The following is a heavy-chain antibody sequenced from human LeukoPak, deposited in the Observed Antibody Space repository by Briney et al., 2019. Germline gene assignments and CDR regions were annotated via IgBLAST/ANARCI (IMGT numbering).Heavy chain of an antibody. D-gene: IGHD3-22*01. V-gene: IGHV1-69*06. CDR2: IIPIFGTA. CDR1: GGTFSSYA. Sequence: ASVKVSCKASGGTFSSYAISWVRQAPGQGLEWMGGIIPIFGTANYAQKFQGRVTITADKSTSTAYMELSSLRSEDTAVYYCARCHNYYDSSGYCFCDYWGQGTLVTVSS. J-gene: IGHJ4*02. CDR3: ARCHNYYDSSGYCFCDY.